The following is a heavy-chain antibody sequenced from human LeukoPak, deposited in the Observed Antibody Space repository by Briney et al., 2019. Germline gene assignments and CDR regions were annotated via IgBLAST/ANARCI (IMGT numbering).Heavy chain of an antibody. CDR3: AKNGGGQCYSHLDS. V-gene: IGHV3-23*01. CDR1: GFTFSNYA. J-gene: IGHJ4*02. D-gene: IGHD2-21*01. CDR2: ISGSGGST. Sequence: GGSLRLSCAASGFTFSNYAMTWVRQAPGKGLEWVSGISGSGGSTYYVDSVKGRFTISRDNSKNTLYLRMNSLREEDTALYFCAKNGGGQCYSHLDSWGQGNLVTVSS.